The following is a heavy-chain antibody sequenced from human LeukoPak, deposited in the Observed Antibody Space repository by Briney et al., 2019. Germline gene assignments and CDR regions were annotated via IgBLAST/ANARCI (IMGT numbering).Heavy chain of an antibody. CDR2: IKSKTDGGTT. V-gene: IGHV3-15*07. J-gene: IGHJ4*02. D-gene: IGHD3-22*01. Sequence: GGSLRLSCAASGFTFSNAWMNWVRQAPGKGLEWVGRIKSKTDGGTTDYAAPVKGRFTISRDDSKNTLHLQMNSLKTEDTAVYYCTTAPYYYDSSGYYLSDYWGQGTLVTVSS. CDR3: TTAPYYYDSSGYYLSDY. CDR1: GFTFSNAW.